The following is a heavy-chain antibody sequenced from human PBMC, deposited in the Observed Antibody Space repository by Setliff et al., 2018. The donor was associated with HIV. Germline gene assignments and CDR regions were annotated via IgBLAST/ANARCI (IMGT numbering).Heavy chain of an antibody. Sequence: SETLSLTCTVSGGSISSHYWSWIRQPPGKRLEWIGYIYYSGSTNYNPSLKSRVTISVNTSKNQFSLKLSSVTAADTAVYYCAGCITGTTHWFDPWGQGTLVTVSS. CDR1: GGSISSHY. CDR2: IYYSGST. V-gene: IGHV4-59*11. D-gene: IGHD1-20*01. CDR3: AGCITGTTHWFDP. J-gene: IGHJ5*02.